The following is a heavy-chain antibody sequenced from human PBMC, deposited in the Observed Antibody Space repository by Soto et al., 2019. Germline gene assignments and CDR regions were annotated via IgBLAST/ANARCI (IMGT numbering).Heavy chain of an antibody. V-gene: IGHV4-38-2*01. CDR1: GYSISSGYY. J-gene: IGHJ6*02. Sequence: PSETLSLTCAVSGYSISSGYYWGWIRQPPGKGLEWIGSIYHSGSTYYNPSLKSRVTISVDTSKNQFSLKLSSVTAADTAVYYCARVRGVSSFPNYYGMDVWGQGTTVTVS. CDR2: IYHSGST. D-gene: IGHD3-10*01. CDR3: ARVRGVSSFPNYYGMDV.